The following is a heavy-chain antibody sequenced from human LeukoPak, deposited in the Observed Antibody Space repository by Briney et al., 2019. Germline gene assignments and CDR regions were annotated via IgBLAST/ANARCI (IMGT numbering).Heavy chain of an antibody. CDR3: AKPRSGVAHFDY. J-gene: IGHJ4*02. CDR1: GFTFSSHA. D-gene: IGHD3-3*01. CDR2: ISDDATKK. V-gene: IGHV3-30-3*02. Sequence: RGSLRLSCAASGFTFSSHAIHWFRQAPGKGLEWVSVISDDATKKWYADSVKGRFTVSRDNSRNTVYLQMSSLRADDTAVYYCAKPRSGVAHFDYWGQGTLVTVSS.